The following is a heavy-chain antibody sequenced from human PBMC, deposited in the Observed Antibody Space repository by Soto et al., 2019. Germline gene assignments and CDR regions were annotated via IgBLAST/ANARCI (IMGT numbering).Heavy chain of an antibody. V-gene: IGHV1-2*02. Sequence: QVQLVQSGAEVKQPGASVQVSCKASGYTFTAYYIHWVRQAPGQGLEWMGWINPTNVDTNYAQNFQGRVTMTRDTSISPAFMELSRLRSDDTAVYYCARHNGYGAWLDHWGQGTRVTVSS. CDR2: INPTNVDT. D-gene: IGHD5-12*01. CDR1: GYTFTAYY. J-gene: IGHJ5*02. CDR3: ARHNGYGAWLDH.